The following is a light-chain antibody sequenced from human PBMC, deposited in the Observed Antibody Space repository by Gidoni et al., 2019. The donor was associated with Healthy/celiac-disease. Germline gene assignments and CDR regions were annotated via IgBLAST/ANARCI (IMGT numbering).Light chain of an antibody. J-gene: IGKJ1*01. CDR3: LQHNSYPGT. CDR1: QSISNY. CDR2: VAS. V-gene: IGKV1-17*03. Sequence: IQMTQSPSAMSTSVGDRVTIPCRASQSISNYVAWFQQKPGKVPKLLIYVASSLQSGVPSRFSGSGSGTEFTLTISSLQPDDFATYYCLQHNSYPGTFGQGTKVEIK.